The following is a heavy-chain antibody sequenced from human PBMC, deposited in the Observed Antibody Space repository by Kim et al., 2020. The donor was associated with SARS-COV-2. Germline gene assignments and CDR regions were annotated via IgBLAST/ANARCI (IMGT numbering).Heavy chain of an antibody. CDR2: ITGGATGT. Sequence: GGSLRLSCAVSGFDFSGHAMSWVRQAPGKGLEWVSTITGGATGTYYADSVRGRFTISRDNSIERLYLQLNSLRPEDTATYFCAAFILSHLSGVFGYWGQGTLLTVSS. CDR3: AAFILSHLSGVFGY. J-gene: IGHJ4*02. CDR1: GFDFSGHA. D-gene: IGHD3-10*01. V-gene: IGHV3-23*01.